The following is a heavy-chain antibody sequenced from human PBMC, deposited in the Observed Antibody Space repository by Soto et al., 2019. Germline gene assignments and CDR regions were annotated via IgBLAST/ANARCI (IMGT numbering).Heavy chain of an antibody. CDR3: ASLITGTTLADY. CDR2: IYYSGST. J-gene: IGHJ4*02. V-gene: IGHV4-59*08. Sequence: QTPGKGLEWIGYIYYSGSTNYNPSLKSRVTISVDTSKNQFSLKLSSVTAADTAVYYCASLITGTTLADYWGQGTLVTVSS. D-gene: IGHD1-7*01.